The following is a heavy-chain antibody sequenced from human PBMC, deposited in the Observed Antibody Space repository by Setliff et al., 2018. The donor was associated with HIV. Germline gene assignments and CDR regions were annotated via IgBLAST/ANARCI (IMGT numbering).Heavy chain of an antibody. CDR3: ARSEGIAWFDP. D-gene: IGHD3-3*01. V-gene: IGHV4-59*11. CDR1: GGSISSHY. Sequence: SETLSLTCTVSGGSISSHYWSWIRQPPGKGLEWIGSIYYSGSTKYNPSLKGRVTISVDTSKNQFSLKLSSVTAADTAVYYCARSEGIAWFDPWGQGTLVTVSS. CDR2: IYYSGST. J-gene: IGHJ5*02.